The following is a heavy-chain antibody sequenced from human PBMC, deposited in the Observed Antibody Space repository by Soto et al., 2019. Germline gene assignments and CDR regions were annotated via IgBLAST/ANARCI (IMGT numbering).Heavy chain of an antibody. CDR2: IYPGDSDT. CDR1: GCSFTSYW. CDR3: ARLDTSYSSSWSQYRYFDY. Sequence: PGESLKISGKGSGCSFTSYWIGWVRQMPGKGLEWMGIIYPGDSDTRYSPSFQGQVTISADKSISTAYLQWSSLKASDTAMYYCARLDTSYSSSWSQYRYFDYWGQGTLVTVSS. D-gene: IGHD6-13*01. V-gene: IGHV5-51*01. J-gene: IGHJ4*02.